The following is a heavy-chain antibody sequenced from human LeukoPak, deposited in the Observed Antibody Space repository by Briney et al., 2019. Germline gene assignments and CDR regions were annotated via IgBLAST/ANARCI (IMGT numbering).Heavy chain of an antibody. CDR1: AFTFSSSA. J-gene: IGHJ4*02. CDR3: AKDLRIAAAGTGFDY. Sequence: GGSLRLSCATSAFTFSSSAMSWVRQAPGKGLEWVSTIATSDGNTYYADSVKGRFTVSRDNSKNTLFLQMNSLRAEDTAVYYCAKDLRIAAAGTGFDYWGLGTLVTVSS. V-gene: IGHV3-23*01. D-gene: IGHD6-13*01. CDR2: IATSDGNT.